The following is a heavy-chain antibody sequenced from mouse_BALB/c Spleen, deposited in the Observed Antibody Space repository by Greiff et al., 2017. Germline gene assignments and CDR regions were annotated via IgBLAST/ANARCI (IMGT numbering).Heavy chain of an antibody. CDR3: TRRCEGAMDY. V-gene: IGHV1-15*01. Sequence: QVQLQESGAELVRPGASVTLSCKASGYTFTDYEMHWVKQTPVHGLEWIGAIDPETGGTAYNQKFKGKATLTADKSSSTAYMELRSLTSEDSAVYYCTRRCEGAMDYWGQGTSVTVSS. CDR1: GYTFTDYE. CDR2: IDPETGGT. J-gene: IGHJ4*01.